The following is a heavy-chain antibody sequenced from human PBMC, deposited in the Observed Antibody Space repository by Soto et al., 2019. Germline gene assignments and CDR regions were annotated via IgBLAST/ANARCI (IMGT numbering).Heavy chain of an antibody. CDR1: GFTFDYYW. CDR2: VHSDGTTT. V-gene: IGHV3-74*01. Sequence: EVQLVESGGGLVQPGESLRLSCAASGFTFDYYWMHWVRQAPGKGLVWVSRVHSDGTTTTYADSVKGRFTISRDNARNTVSMQMSSLRGEDTAIYYCARGARGGLDRWGDGTVVTVSS. CDR3: ARGARGGLDR. D-gene: IGHD3-16*01. J-gene: IGHJ3*01.